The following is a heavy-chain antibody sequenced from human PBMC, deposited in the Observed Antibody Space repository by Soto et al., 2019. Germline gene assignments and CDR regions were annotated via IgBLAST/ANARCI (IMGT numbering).Heavy chain of an antibody. J-gene: IGHJ4*02. D-gene: IGHD1-26*01. CDR2: ISTGGVT. CDR3: AKPLGDGPRTFDY. Sequence: EVQLLESGGDLVQPGGSLRLSCTASGFTFSSYAMSWVRQAPGTGLEWVSAISTGGVTFYADSVKGRFTISRDNSKNTLLLQMNSLRVEDTALYYCAKPLGDGPRTFDYWGQGTLVTVSS. V-gene: IGHV3-23*01. CDR1: GFTFSSYA.